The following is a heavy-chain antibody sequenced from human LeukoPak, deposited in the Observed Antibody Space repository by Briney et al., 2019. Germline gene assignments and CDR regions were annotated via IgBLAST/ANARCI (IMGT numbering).Heavy chain of an antibody. V-gene: IGHV3-53*01. CDR1: GFTVSSNY. CDR2: IYSGGST. Sequence: GGSLRLSCAASGFTVSSNYMSWVRQAPGKGLEWVSIIYSGGSTYYADSVKGRFTISRDNSKNTLYLQMNSLRAEDTAVYYCARDSSVGDSSGYYGFSDYWGQGTLVTVSS. CDR3: ARDSSVGDSSGYYGFSDY. J-gene: IGHJ4*02. D-gene: IGHD3-22*01.